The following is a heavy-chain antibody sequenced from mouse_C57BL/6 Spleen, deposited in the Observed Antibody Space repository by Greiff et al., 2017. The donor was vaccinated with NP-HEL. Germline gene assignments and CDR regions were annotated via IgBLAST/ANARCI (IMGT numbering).Heavy chain of an antibody. V-gene: IGHV10-1*01. J-gene: IGHJ2*01. Sequence: EVKVVESGGGLVQPKGSLKLSCAASGFSFNTYAMNWVRQAPGKGLEWVARIRSKSNNYATYYADSVKDRFTISRDDSESMLYLQMNNLKTEDTAMYYCVRQNSNYFDYWGQGTTLTVSS. CDR1: GFSFNTYA. CDR2: IRSKSNNYAT. D-gene: IGHD2-5*01. CDR3: VRQNSNYFDY.